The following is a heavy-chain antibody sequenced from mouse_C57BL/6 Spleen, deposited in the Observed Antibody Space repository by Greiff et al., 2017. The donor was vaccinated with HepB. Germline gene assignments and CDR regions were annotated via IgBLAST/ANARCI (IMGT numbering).Heavy chain of an antibody. CDR2: INPSNGGT. V-gene: IGHV1-53*01. CDR1: GYTFTSYW. J-gene: IGHJ3*01. Sequence: QVHVKQSGTELVKPGASVKLSCKASGYTFTSYWMHWVKQRPGQGLEWIGNINPSNGGTNYNEKFKSKATLTVDKSSSTAYMQLSSLTSEDSAVYYCARPERWLLPSFAYWGQGTLVTVSA. CDR3: ARPERWLLPSFAY. D-gene: IGHD2-3*01.